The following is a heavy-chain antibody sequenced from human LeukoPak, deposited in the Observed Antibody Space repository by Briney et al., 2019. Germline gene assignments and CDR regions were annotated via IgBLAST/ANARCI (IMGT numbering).Heavy chain of an antibody. V-gene: IGHV4-38-2*01. CDR1: GYSISSGYY. CDR2: IYHSGST. D-gene: IGHD3-22*01. CDR3: ASHVVNYFDY. Sequence: SETLSLTCAVSGYSISSGYYWGWIRQPPGKGLEWIGSIYHSGSTYYNPSLKSRVTISVDTSKNQFPLKLSSVTAADTAVYYCASHVVNYFDYWGQGTLVTVSS. J-gene: IGHJ4*02.